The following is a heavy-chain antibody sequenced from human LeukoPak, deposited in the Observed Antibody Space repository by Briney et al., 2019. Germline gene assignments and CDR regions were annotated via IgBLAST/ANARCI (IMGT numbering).Heavy chain of an antibody. CDR2: INPNNGAT. CDR3: TREGRPANYYDWFDP. CDR1: GYTFSDYH. D-gene: IGHD3-10*01. J-gene: IGHJ5*01. Sequence: ASVKVSCKASGYTFSDYHMHWVRQAPGQGPEWMGSINPNNGATNYAQKFQGRVTMTRDTSISTVYMDLSSLRSDDTAVYYCTREGRPANYYDWFDPWGQGTTVTVSS. V-gene: IGHV1-2*02.